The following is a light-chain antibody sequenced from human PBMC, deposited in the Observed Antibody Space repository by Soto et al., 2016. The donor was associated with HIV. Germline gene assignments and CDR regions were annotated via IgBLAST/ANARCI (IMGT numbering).Light chain of an antibody. CDR3: QAWDSNTAV. Sequence: SYELTQPPSVSVSPGQTASIPCSGDKLGDKYACWYQHKPGQSPVLVIFQDNGRPSGIPERFSGANSGNTATLTISGTQPMDEADYFCQAWDSNTAVFGTGTKVTV. CDR2: QDN. J-gene: IGLJ1*01. CDR1: KLGDKY. V-gene: IGLV3-1*01.